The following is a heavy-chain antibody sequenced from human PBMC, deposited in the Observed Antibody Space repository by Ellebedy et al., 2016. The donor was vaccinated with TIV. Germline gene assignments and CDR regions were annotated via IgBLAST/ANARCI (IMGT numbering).Heavy chain of an antibody. D-gene: IGHD2-2*02. CDR3: ARRGCSSTSCYNYFDY. Sequence: ASVKVSCKASGYTFTSYYMHWVRQAPGQGLEWMGIINPSGGSTSYAQKFQGRVTMTTDTSTSTAYMELRSLRSDDTAVYYCARRGCSSTSCYNYFDYWGQGTLVTVSS. CDR2: INPSGGST. J-gene: IGHJ4*02. CDR1: GYTFTSYY. V-gene: IGHV1-46*01.